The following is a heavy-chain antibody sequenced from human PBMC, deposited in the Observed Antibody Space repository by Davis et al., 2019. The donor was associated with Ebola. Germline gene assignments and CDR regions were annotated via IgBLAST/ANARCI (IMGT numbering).Heavy chain of an antibody. Sequence: PGGSLRLSCEASGLIFKNFYMSWVRQAPGKGLEWVAVIWYDGSNKYYADSVKGRFTISRDNSKNTLYLQMNSLRAEDTAVYYCARELGCSGGSCYFFVGWFDPWGQGTLVTVSS. V-gene: IGHV3-33*08. J-gene: IGHJ5*02. CDR3: ARELGCSGGSCYFFVGWFDP. CDR2: IWYDGSNK. D-gene: IGHD2-15*01. CDR1: GLIFKNFY.